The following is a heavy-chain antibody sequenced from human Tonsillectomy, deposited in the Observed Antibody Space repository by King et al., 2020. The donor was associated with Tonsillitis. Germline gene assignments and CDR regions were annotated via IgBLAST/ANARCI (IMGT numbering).Heavy chain of an antibody. V-gene: IGHV3-49*04. CDR1: GFTFGDYA. Sequence: VQLVESGGGLVQPGRSLRLSCTASGFTFGDYAMSWVRQAPGKGLEWVGFIRSKAYGGTTEYAASVKGRFTIARDASKSIAYLQMNSLKTEDTAVYYCTRVLITMVRGVIVAGLDYWGQGTLVTVSS. D-gene: IGHD3-10*01. CDR3: TRVLITMVRGVIVAGLDY. CDR2: IRSKAYGGTT. J-gene: IGHJ4*02.